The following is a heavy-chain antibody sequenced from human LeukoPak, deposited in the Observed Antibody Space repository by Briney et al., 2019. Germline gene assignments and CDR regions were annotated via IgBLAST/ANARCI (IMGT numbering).Heavy chain of an antibody. Sequence: GGSLRLSCSASGFTFNRFYLHWVRQAPGKGLEFVSHISSNGATTYYADSVKGRFTISRDNSKNTLYLQMSSLRADDTAVYYCVRDYRTGLETTEFDSWGQGTLVIVSS. V-gene: IGHV3-64D*06. CDR2: ISSNGATT. J-gene: IGHJ4*02. D-gene: IGHD3-3*01. CDR3: VRDYRTGLETTEFDS. CDR1: GFTFNRFY.